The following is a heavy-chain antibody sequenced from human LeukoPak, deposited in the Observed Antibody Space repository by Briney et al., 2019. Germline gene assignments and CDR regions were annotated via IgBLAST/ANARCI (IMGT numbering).Heavy chain of an antibody. J-gene: IGHJ4*02. CDR1: GFTFSDYY. Sequence: GGSLRLSCAASGFTFSDYYMTWIRQAPGKGLERLSYIGSSGTPIYYADSVKGRFTISRDNAKNSLYLEMSILRAEDTAVYYCARGRYSHQYWGQGTLVTVSS. V-gene: IGHV3-11*01. CDR3: ARGRYSHQY. D-gene: IGHD2-21*01. CDR2: IGSSGTPI.